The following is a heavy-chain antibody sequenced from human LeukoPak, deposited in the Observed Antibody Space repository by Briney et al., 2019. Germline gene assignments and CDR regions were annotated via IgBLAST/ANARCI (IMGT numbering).Heavy chain of an antibody. CDR1: GGSISSGSYF. V-gene: IGHV4-61*02. CDR2: IYTSGST. CDR3: ARDGRGGNYGMDV. Sequence: SQTLSLTCTVSGGSISSGSYFWSWIRQPAGKGLEWIGRIYTSGSTNYNPSLKSRVTISVDTSKNQFSLKLNSVTAADTAVYYCARDGRGGNYGMDVWGQGTTVTVSS. J-gene: IGHJ6*02. D-gene: IGHD2-15*01.